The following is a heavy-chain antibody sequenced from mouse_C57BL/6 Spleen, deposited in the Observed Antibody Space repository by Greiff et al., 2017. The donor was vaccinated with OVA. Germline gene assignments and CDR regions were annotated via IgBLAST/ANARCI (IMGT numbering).Heavy chain of an antibody. Sequence: EVKVEESGGGLVKPGGSLKLSCAASGFTFSSYAMSWVRQTPEKRLEWVATISDGGSYTYYPDNVKGRFTISRDNAKNNLYLQMSHLKSEDTAMYYCARDLSSSYYAMDYWGQGTSVTVSS. D-gene: IGHD2-3*01. V-gene: IGHV5-4*01. CDR3: ARDLSSSYYAMDY. CDR1: GFTFSSYA. J-gene: IGHJ4*01. CDR2: ISDGGSYT.